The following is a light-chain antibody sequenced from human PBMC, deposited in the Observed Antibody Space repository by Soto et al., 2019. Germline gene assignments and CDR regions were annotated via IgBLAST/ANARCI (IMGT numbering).Light chain of an antibody. J-gene: IGKJ1*01. CDR1: QSVSSY. CDR2: DAS. V-gene: IGKV3-11*01. Sequence: EIVLTQSPATLSLSPGERATLSCRASQSVSSYLAWYQQKPGQAPRLLIYDASNRATGIPARFSGSGSGTDFTLPISSLEPEDFAVYYCQQRSNWPPTFGQGTKV. CDR3: QQRSNWPPT.